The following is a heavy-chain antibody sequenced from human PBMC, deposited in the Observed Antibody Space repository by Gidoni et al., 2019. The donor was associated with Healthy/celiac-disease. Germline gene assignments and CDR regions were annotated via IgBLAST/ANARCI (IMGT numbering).Heavy chain of an antibody. Sequence: VQLQESGPGLVKPSQTLSLTCTVAGGTLSSGGYYWSWISQHPGKGLEWIGYIYYSGSPYYNPSLKSRVTISVDTSKNQFSLKLSSVTAADTAVYYCARAVGESIAARWYFDLWGRGTLVTVSS. V-gene: IGHV4-31*03. CDR1: GGTLSSGGYY. D-gene: IGHD6-6*01. CDR3: ARAVGESIAARWYFDL. J-gene: IGHJ2*01. CDR2: IYYSGSP.